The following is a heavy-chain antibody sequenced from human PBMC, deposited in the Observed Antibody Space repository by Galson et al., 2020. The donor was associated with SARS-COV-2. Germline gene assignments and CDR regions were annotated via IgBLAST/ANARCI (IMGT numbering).Heavy chain of an antibody. Sequence: PSETLSLTCTVSGDSIRSGGYYWTWIRQHPGKGLEWLGYILYSGKTYYNPSLKSRASISIDTSKDQFSLKLSSVTAADTAVYYCARDVSGYFRFDSWGLGTLVTVSS. CDR1: GDSIRSGGYY. CDR2: ILYSGKT. J-gene: IGHJ4*02. CDR3: ARDVSGYFRFDS. V-gene: IGHV4-31*03. D-gene: IGHD3-22*01.